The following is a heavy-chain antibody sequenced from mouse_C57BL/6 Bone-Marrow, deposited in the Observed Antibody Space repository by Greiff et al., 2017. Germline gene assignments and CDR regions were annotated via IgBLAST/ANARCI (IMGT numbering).Heavy chain of an antibody. V-gene: IGHV7-3*01. CDR1: GFTFTDYY. J-gene: IGHJ4*01. D-gene: IGHD2-1*01. CDR3: ARYIYYGNYEAMDY. CDR2: IRNTANGNTT. Sequence: EVKLVESGGGLVQPGGSLSLSCAASGFTFTDYYMSWVLQPPGKALEWLGFIRNTANGNTTEYSASVKGRFTISSDNSQSILYLQMNALRAEDSATYYCARYIYYGNYEAMDYWGQGTSVTVSS.